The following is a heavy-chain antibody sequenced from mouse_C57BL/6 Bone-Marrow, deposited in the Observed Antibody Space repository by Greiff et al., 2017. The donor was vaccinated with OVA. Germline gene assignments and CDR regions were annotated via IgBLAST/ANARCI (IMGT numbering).Heavy chain of an antibody. J-gene: IGHJ4*01. CDR2: IRSKSNNYAT. Sequence: EVKVVESGGGLVQPKGSLKLSCAASGFSFNTYAMNWVRQAPGKGLEWVARIRSKSNNYATYYADSVKDRFTISRDDSESMLYLQMNNLKTEDTAMYYCVRRLYAMDYWGQGTSVTVSS. V-gene: IGHV10-1*01. CDR1: GFSFNTYA. CDR3: VRRLYAMDY.